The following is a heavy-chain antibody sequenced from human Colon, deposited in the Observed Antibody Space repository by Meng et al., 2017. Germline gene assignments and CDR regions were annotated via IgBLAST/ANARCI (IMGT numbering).Heavy chain of an antibody. V-gene: IGHV4-34*01. CDR1: GGSFSGYD. J-gene: IGHJ5*02. D-gene: IGHD5-12*01. CDR3: ARGRYSGYLP. Sequence: QVQLQAWGGGRLKPAEALSLTCPVYGGSFSGYDWSWIRQPPGKGLEWIGEINHSGSTNYNPSLKSRVTISVDTSKNQFSLKLSSVTAADTAVYYCARGRYSGYLPWGQGTLVTVSS. CDR2: INHSGST.